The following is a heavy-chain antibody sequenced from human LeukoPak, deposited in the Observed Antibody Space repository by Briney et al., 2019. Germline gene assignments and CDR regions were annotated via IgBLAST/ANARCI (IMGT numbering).Heavy chain of an antibody. CDR3: TTDPYIVVVPAPKGAFDI. D-gene: IGHD2-2*01. Sequence: PGGSLRLSCAASGFTFSNAWMSWVRQAPGKGLEWVARIKSKTDGGTTDYAAPGKVRFTIYRDDTKNTLYLQMNSLKTEDTAVYYCTTDPYIVVVPAPKGAFDIWGQGTMVTVSS. J-gene: IGHJ3*02. CDR1: GFTFSNAW. V-gene: IGHV3-15*01. CDR2: IKSKTDGGTT.